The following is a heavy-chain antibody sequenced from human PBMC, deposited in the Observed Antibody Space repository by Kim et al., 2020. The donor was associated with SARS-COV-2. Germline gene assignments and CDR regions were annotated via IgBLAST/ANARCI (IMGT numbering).Heavy chain of an antibody. V-gene: IGHV3-7*01. Sequence: GRGKDYVDTVKGRFTISRDNDKNSLYLQMNSLRAEDTAVYYCAREVGATTWGQGTLVTVSS. CDR3: AREVGATT. J-gene: IGHJ5*02. CDR2: GRGK. D-gene: IGHD1-26*01.